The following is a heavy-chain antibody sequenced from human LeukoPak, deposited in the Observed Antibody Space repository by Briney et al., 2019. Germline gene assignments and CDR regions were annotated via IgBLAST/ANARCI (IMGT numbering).Heavy chain of an antibody. Sequence: SETLSLTCTVSGGSISSSSYYWGWIRQPPGKGLEWIGSIYYSGSTYYNPSLKSRVTISVDTSKNQFSLKLSSVTAADTAVYYCARHAGGYYGSGSYSANDYWGQGTLVTVSS. D-gene: IGHD3-10*01. V-gene: IGHV4-39*01. CDR2: IYYSGST. CDR3: ARHAGGYYGSGSYSANDY. CDR1: GGSISSSSYY. J-gene: IGHJ4*02.